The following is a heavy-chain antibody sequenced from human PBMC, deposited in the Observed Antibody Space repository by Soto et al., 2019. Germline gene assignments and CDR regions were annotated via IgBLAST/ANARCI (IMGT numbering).Heavy chain of an antibody. CDR2: IGGRGNSA. CDR1: GFTFSSYG. CDR3: VREGRGSFDF. D-gene: IGHD5-12*01. V-gene: IGHV3-23*04. Sequence: VQLVESGGGVVQPGRSLRLSCAASGFTFSSYGMNWVRQAPGKGLEWVSVIGGRGNSAYYADSVQGRFTISRDNSKNTLSLQMSSLTADDTAIYYCVREGRGSFDFWGRGTMVTVSS. J-gene: IGHJ3*01.